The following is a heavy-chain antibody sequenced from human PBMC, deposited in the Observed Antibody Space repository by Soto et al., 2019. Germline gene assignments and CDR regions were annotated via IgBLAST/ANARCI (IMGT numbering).Heavy chain of an antibody. D-gene: IGHD2-15*01. CDR3: AREEGGDCSGDSCYLLGAFDI. V-gene: IGHV4-59*01. CDR1: GGSISSYY. Sequence: QVQLQESGPGLVKPSETLSLTCTVSGGSISSYYWSWIRQPPGKGLEWIGYIYYSGSTNYNPSLKSRVTISVDTSKNQFSLKLSSVTAADTAVYYCAREEGGDCSGDSCYLLGAFDIWGQGTMVTVSS. CDR2: IYYSGST. J-gene: IGHJ3*02.